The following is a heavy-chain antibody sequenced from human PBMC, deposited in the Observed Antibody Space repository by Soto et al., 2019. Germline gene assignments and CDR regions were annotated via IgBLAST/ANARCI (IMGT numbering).Heavy chain of an antibody. CDR3: ARDRGGWAFDI. CDR1: GYTFTSYA. Sequence: QVQLVQSGAEVKKPGASVKVSCKASGYTFTSYAMHWVRQAPGQRLEWMGWINAGNGNTKYSQKFQGRVTITRDTSASTAYIELSSLRSEDTAVYYCARDRGGWAFDIWGQGTMVTVSS. V-gene: IGHV1-3*01. J-gene: IGHJ3*02. CDR2: INAGNGNT. D-gene: IGHD6-19*01.